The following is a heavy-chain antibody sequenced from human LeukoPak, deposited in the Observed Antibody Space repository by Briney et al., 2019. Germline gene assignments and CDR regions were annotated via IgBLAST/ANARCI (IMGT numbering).Heavy chain of an antibody. V-gene: IGHV3-21*01. CDR2: ISSSSSYI. D-gene: IGHD3-16*01. CDR3: GREGGTHGGGYYFDY. Sequence: GGSLRLSCAASGFTFDDYGMSWVRQAPGKGLEWVSSISSSSSYIYYADSVKGRFTISRDNAKNSLYLQMNSLRAEDTAVYYCGREGGTHGGGYYFDYWGQGTLVTVSS. CDR1: GFTFDDYG. J-gene: IGHJ4*02.